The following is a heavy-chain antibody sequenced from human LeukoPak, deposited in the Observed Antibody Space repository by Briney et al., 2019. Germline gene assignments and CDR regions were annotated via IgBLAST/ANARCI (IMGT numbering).Heavy chain of an antibody. D-gene: IGHD3-22*01. J-gene: IGHJ4*02. CDR3: ARRGFTYYYDSSGYYYGYYFDY. Sequence: PSETLSLTCTVSGGSISSSSYYWGWIRQPPGKGLEWMGSIYYSGSTYYNPSLKSRVTISVDTSKNQFSLKLSSVTAADTAVYYCARRGFTYYYDSSGYYYGYYFDYWGQGTLVTVSS. V-gene: IGHV4-39*01. CDR2: IYYSGST. CDR1: GGSISSSSYY.